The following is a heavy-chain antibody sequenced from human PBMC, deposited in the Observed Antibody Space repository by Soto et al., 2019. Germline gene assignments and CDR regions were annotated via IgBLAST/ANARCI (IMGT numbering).Heavy chain of an antibody. CDR1: GYTFTGYY. CDR3: ARGPHGDYRDLGDY. D-gene: IGHD4-17*01. CDR2: INPNSGGT. J-gene: IGHJ4*02. Sequence: QVQLVQSGAEVKKPGASVKVSCKASGYTFTGYYMHWVRQAPGQGLEWMGWINPNSGGTNYAQKLQGRVTMTRDTSISTSYMELSRLRSDDTAVYYCARGPHGDYRDLGDYWGQGTLVNVSS. V-gene: IGHV1-2*02.